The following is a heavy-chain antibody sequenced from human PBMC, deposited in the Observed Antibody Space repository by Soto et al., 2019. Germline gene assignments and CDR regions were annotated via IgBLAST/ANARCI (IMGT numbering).Heavy chain of an antibody. V-gene: IGHV1-69*01. CDR2: IIPIFGTA. CDR3: ARVPTTVTMKGLLGTYFDY. D-gene: IGHD4-17*01. J-gene: IGHJ4*02. Sequence: QVQLVQSGAEVKKPGSSVKVSCKASVGTFSSYAISWVRQAPGQGLEWMGGIIPIFGTANYAQKFQGRVTITADESTSTAYMELSSLRSEDTVVYYCARVPTTVTMKGLLGTYFDYWGQGTLVTVSS. CDR1: VGTFSSYA.